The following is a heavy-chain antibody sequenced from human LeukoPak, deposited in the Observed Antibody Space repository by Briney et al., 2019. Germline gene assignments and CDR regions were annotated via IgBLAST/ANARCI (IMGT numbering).Heavy chain of an antibody. D-gene: IGHD6-13*01. CDR1: GFTFSSYS. CDR3: ARESSGIAAAKRKIDYGMDV. Sequence: GGSLRLSCAASGFTFSSYSMNWVRQAPGKGLEWVSYISSSSSTIYYADSVKGRFTISRDNSKNTLYLQMNSLRAEDTAVYYCARESSGIAAAKRKIDYGMDVWGQGTTVTVSS. V-gene: IGHV3-48*01. J-gene: IGHJ6*02. CDR2: ISSSSSTI.